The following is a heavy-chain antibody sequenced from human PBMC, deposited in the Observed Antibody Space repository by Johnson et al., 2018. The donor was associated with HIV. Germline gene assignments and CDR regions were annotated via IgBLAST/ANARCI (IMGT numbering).Heavy chain of an antibody. CDR1: GFSFEDYA. V-gene: IGHV3-9*01. CDR3: ARRKGSSNWYGGAFDI. D-gene: IGHD3-10*01. J-gene: IGHJ3*02. Sequence: QLVESGGGLVQPGRSLRLSCTASGFSFEDYAMHWVRQAPGKGLEWVSGISWNSINIDYADSVKGRFAISRDNAKNCLYLQMNSLMPEDTALYYCARRKGSSNWYGGAFDIWGQGTMVIVSS. CDR2: ISWNSINI.